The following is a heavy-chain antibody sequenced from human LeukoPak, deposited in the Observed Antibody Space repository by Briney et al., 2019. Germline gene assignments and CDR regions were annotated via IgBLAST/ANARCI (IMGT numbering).Heavy chain of an antibody. D-gene: IGHD3-22*01. CDR1: GFTFSNAW. V-gene: IGHV3-15*07. J-gene: IGHJ5*02. CDR2: IRSNSDGGTI. CDR3: ATDFYDST. Sequence: GGSLRLSCATSGFTFSNAWMNWVRQAPGKGLEWVGCIRSNSDGGTIDYAAPVKGRFTLSRDDSKTTLYLQMNSLQTEDTAVYYCATDFYDSTWGQGTLVTVSS.